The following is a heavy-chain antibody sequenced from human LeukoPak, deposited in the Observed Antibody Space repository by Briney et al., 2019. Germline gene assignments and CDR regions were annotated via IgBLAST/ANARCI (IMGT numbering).Heavy chain of an antibody. V-gene: IGHV3-15*01. CDR1: GFTFSNAW. Sequence: PGGSLRLSCAASGFTFSNAWMTWVRQAPGKGLEWVGRIKSKTDGGTTDYAAPVKDRFTLSRDDSKTTLYLQMNSLKTGDTAAYYCTTAGNYYGSGHFDFWGQGTLVTVSS. CDR3: TTAGNYYGSGHFDF. CDR2: IKSKTDGGTT. D-gene: IGHD3-10*01. J-gene: IGHJ4*02.